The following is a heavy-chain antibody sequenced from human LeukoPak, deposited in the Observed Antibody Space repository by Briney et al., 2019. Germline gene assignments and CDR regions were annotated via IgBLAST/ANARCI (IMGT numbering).Heavy chain of an antibody. CDR3: ARGVGELFPGWFDP. Sequence: SGTLSLTCAVSGGSISSSNWWSWVRQPPGKGLEWIGSIYYSGSTYYNPSLKSRVTISVGKSKNQFSLKLSSVTAADTAVYYCARGVGELFPGWFDPWGQGTLVTVSS. V-gene: IGHV4-4*02. CDR2: IYYSGST. D-gene: IGHD3-10*01. J-gene: IGHJ5*02. CDR1: GGSISSSNW.